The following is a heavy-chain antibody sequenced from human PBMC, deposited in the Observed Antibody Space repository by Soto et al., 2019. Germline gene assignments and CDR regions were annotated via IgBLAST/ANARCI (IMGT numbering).Heavy chain of an antibody. CDR3: ANGGAHYFFDF. D-gene: IGHD3-10*01. Sequence: PGGSLRLSCAASGITLTTYAMTWVRQAPGKGLEWVSTISNRGDITYYTDSVKGRFTISRDSSENTLYLQMNSLRAEDTAIYYCANGGAHYFFDFWGQGTLVTVSS. J-gene: IGHJ4*02. V-gene: IGHV3-23*01. CDR1: GITLTTYA. CDR2: ISNRGDIT.